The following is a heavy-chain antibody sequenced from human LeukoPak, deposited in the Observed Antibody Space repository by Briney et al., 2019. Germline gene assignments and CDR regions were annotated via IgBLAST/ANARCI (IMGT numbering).Heavy chain of an antibody. CDR3: AQWHTFDY. CDR2: IGGSGGNT. CDR1: GFTFSSAP. V-gene: IGHV3-23*01. Sequence: PGGSLRLSCAASGFTFSSAPMSWVRQAPGKGLEWVSVIGGSGGNTNYADSVRGRFTISRDNSKNTLYLQMNSLRAEDTAVYYCAQWHTFDYWGQGTLVTVSS. D-gene: IGHD2-8*01. J-gene: IGHJ4*02.